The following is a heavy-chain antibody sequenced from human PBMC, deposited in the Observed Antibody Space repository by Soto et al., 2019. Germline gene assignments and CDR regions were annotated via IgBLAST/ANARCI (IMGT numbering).Heavy chain of an antibody. D-gene: IGHD6-13*01. J-gene: IGHJ6*02. V-gene: IGHV5-10-1*01. CDR1: GYSFTSYW. CDR3: ARHIAAAGTGPYYYYYGMDV. Sequence: PGESLKISCKGSGYSFTSYWISWVRQMPGKGLEWMGRIDPSDSYTNYSPSFQGHVTISADKSISTAYLQWSSLKASDTAMYYCARHIAAAGTGPYYYYYGMDVWRQGTTVTVSS. CDR2: IDPSDSYT.